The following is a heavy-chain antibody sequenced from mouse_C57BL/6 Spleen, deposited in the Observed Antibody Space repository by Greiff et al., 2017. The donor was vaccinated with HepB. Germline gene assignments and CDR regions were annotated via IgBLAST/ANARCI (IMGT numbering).Heavy chain of an antibody. Sequence: QVQLQQSGPELVKPGASVKISCKASGYAFSSSWMNWVKQRPGKGLEWIGRIYPGDGDTNYNGKFKGKATLTADKSSSTAYMQLSSLTSEDSAVYFCAREREVGYSFSCFASGGQGPLVTVFA. CDR1: GYAFSSSW. J-gene: IGHJ3*01. D-gene: IGHD2-3*01. V-gene: IGHV1-82*01. CDR3: AREREVGYSFSCFAS. CDR2: IYPGDGDT.